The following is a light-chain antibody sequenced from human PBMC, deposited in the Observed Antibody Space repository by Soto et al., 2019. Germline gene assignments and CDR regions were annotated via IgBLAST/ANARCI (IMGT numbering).Light chain of an antibody. CDR3: QQYNTYPLT. J-gene: IGKJ4*01. CDR2: KAS. CDR1: QSISPW. Sequence: DIQMTQSPSTLSASVGDSVTITCRASQSISPWLAWYQQKPGKAPTLLIYKASSLEGGVPSRVSGSGSGTEFTITSSSLQPDDFATHYCQQYNTYPLTFGGGTTVEIK. V-gene: IGKV1-5*03.